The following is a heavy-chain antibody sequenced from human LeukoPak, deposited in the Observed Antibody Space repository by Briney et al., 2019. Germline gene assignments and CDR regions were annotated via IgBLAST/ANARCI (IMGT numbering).Heavy chain of an antibody. Sequence: QAGGSLRLSCAASGFTFSSYSMTWVRQAPGKGLEWVSRINSDGSNTRHADFVKGRFTISRDNAKNTVYLQMNSLRVEDTAVYYCARGYHDSSGYYGPYFEYWGQGALVTVSS. CDR1: GFTFSSYS. CDR2: INSDGSNT. D-gene: IGHD3-22*01. V-gene: IGHV3-74*01. J-gene: IGHJ4*02. CDR3: ARGYHDSSGYYGPYFEY.